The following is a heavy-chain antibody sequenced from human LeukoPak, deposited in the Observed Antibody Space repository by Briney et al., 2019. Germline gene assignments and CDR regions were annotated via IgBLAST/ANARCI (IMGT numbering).Heavy chain of an antibody. Sequence: SETLSLTCTVSGGSISSYSWSWIRQPAGKGLEWIGHMYTSGITNYNPSLKSRVTMSVDTSKKQFSLKLSSVTAADTAVYYCASREANTAAAFDIWGQGTMLTVSS. D-gene: IGHD4-17*01. CDR1: GGSISSYS. CDR2: MYTSGIT. CDR3: ASREANTAAAFDI. V-gene: IGHV4-4*07. J-gene: IGHJ3*02.